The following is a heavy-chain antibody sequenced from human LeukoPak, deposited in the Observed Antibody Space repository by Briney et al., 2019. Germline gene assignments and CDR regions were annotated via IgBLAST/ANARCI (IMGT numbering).Heavy chain of an antibody. CDR2: INHSGST. CDR3: ARERYFDWFDY. Sequence: SETLSLTYAVYGGSFSGYYWSWIRQPPGKGLEWIGEINHSGSTNYNPSLKSRVTISVDTSKNQFSLKLSSVTAADTAVYYCARERYFDWFDYWGQGTLVTVSS. J-gene: IGHJ4*02. CDR1: GGSFSGYY. D-gene: IGHD3-9*01. V-gene: IGHV4-34*01.